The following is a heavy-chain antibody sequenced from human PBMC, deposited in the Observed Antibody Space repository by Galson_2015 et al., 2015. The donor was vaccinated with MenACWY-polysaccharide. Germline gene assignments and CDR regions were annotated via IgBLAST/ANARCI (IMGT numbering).Heavy chain of an antibody. V-gene: IGHV3-30-3*01. J-gene: IGHJ4*02. D-gene: IGHD7-27*01. CDR3: ASEPTGDYYFDY. CDR1: GFTFSSYA. CDR2: ISYDGSNK. Sequence: SLRLSCAASGFTFSSYAMHWVRQAPGKGLEWVAVISYDGSNKYYADSVKGRFTISRDNSKNTLYLQMNSLRAEGTAVYYCASEPTGDYYFDYWGQGTLVTVSS.